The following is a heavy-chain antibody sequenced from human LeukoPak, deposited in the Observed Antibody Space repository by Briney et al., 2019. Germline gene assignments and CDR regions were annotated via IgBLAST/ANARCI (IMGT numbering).Heavy chain of an antibody. CDR2: IDPNSGGT. CDR3: ATERYCSSTNCYAFDY. J-gene: IGHJ4*02. V-gene: IGHV1-2*02. CDR1: GYTFTGYY. D-gene: IGHD2-2*01. Sequence: ASVKVSCKASGYTFTGYYMHWVRQAPGQGLEWMGWIDPNSGGTNYAQKFQGRVTMTRDTSISTAYMELSRLRSDDTAVYYCATERYCSSTNCYAFDYWGQGTLVTVSS.